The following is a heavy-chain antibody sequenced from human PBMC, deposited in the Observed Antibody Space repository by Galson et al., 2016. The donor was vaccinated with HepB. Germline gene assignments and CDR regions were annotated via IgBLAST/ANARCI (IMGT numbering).Heavy chain of an antibody. CDR2: ISGSGITT. D-gene: IGHD2-8*01. CDR1: GFTLSNYA. Sequence: SLRLSCAASGFTLSNYAMSWVRQAPGKGLEWVSDISGSGITTYYADSVKGRFTISRDNSKKTVYLQMSSLRAADTAVYYCARMVYGDAYYFDYWGQGTLVTVSS. J-gene: IGHJ4*02. V-gene: IGHV3-23*01. CDR3: ARMVYGDAYYFDY.